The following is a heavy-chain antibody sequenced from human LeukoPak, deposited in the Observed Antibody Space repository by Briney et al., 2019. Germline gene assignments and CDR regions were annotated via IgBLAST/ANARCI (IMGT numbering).Heavy chain of an antibody. CDR2: INHSGGT. Sequence: SETLSLTCAVYGGSFSGYNWSWIRQPPGKGLEWIGEINHSGGTNYNPSLKSRVTVSVDTSKNQFSLKLSSVTAADTAVYYCAREPMVRGVRGYFQHWGQGTLVTVSS. CDR1: GGSFSGYN. J-gene: IGHJ1*01. V-gene: IGHV4-34*01. D-gene: IGHD3-10*01. CDR3: AREPMVRGVRGYFQH.